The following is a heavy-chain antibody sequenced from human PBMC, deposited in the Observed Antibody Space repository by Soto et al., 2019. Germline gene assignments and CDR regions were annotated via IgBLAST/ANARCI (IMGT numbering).Heavy chain of an antibody. CDR1: GGPFNNYY. Sequence: SETLSLTCAVYGGPFNNYYWSWIRQSPTKGLEWIGEINHTGSPNYNPSLKSRVTISIDTSKKQISLKLSSVTAADTAVYYCASQVGVPNNRVGVVWGQGTLVTVSS. CDR3: ASQVGVPNNRVGVV. J-gene: IGHJ1*01. D-gene: IGHD2-21*01. CDR2: INHTGSP. V-gene: IGHV4-34*01.